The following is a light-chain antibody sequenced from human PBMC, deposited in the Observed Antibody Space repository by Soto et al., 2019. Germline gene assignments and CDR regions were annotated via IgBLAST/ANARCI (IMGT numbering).Light chain of an antibody. Sequence: QSVLTQPPSASGSPGQSVTISCTGTKNDIGVYDFVSWYQHHPGKAPRLIIYEVVQRPSGVPDRFSGSKSGNTASLTVSGLQAADEADYFCCSYAGTYTWVFGGGTQLTVL. V-gene: IGLV2-8*01. CDR1: KNDIGVYDF. CDR2: EVV. J-gene: IGLJ7*01. CDR3: CSYAGTYTWV.